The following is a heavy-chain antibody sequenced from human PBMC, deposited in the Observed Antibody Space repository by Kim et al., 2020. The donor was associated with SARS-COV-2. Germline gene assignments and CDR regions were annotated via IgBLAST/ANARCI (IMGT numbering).Heavy chain of an antibody. J-gene: IGHJ6*02. D-gene: IGHD3-16*01. CDR2: INPSGGST. Sequence: ASVKVSCKASGYTFTSYYMHWVRQAPGQGLEWMGIINPSGGSTSYAQKFQDIVTMTRDTSTSTVYRELSSLRSEDTAVYYCARDVSRGGIYYGMDVWGQGTSVTVSS. V-gene: IGHV1-46*01. CDR3: ARDVSRGGIYYGMDV. CDR1: GYTFTSYY.